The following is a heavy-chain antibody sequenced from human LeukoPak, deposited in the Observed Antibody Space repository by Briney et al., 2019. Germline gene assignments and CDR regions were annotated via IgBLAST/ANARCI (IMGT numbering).Heavy chain of an antibody. CDR2: ISSSSSYI. CDR1: GFTFSSYS. CDR3: ARGIKDIVATIGGG. D-gene: IGHD5-12*01. Sequence: GGSLRLSCAASGFTFSSYSMNWVGQAPGKWLEWVSSISSSSSYIYYADSVKGRFTISRDNAKNSLYLQMNSLRAEDTAVYYCARGIKDIVATIGGGWGQGTLVTVSS. J-gene: IGHJ4*02. V-gene: IGHV3-21*01.